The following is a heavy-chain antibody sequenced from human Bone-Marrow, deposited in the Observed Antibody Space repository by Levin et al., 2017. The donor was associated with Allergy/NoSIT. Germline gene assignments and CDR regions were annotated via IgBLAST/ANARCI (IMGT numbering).Heavy chain of an antibody. V-gene: IGHV3-53*01. CDR3: ARYNFVLGEAY. Sequence: HTGGSLRLSCAVSGFTVSNNYMTWVRQAPGKGLEWVSIIYSVGDTYYAESVKGRFTISRDSSKNTVYLQMNSLGAEDTAVYYCARYNFVLGEAYWGQGTLVTVSS. CDR1: GFTVSNNY. D-gene: IGHD3-16*01. CDR2: IYSVGDT. J-gene: IGHJ4*02.